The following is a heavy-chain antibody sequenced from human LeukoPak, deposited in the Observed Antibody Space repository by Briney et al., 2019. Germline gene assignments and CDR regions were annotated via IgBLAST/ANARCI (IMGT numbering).Heavy chain of an antibody. Sequence: ASVKVSCKASGYTFTSYDINWVRQATGQGLEWMGWMNPNSGNTGYAQKFQGRVTMTRNTSISTAHMELSSLRSEDTAVYYCATVYSSGWYYTDAFDIWGQGTMVTVSS. CDR1: GYTFTSYD. CDR2: MNPNSGNT. V-gene: IGHV1-8*01. CDR3: ATVYSSGWYYTDAFDI. J-gene: IGHJ3*02. D-gene: IGHD6-19*01.